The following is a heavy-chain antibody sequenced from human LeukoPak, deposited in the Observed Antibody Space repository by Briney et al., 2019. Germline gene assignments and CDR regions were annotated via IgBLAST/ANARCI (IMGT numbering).Heavy chain of an antibody. CDR3: ARQEGYSYGYIGFDN. J-gene: IGHJ4*02. CDR1: GDSMTSYY. CDR2: VYYTGST. D-gene: IGHD5-18*01. V-gene: IGHV4-59*08. Sequence: SETLSLTCSVSGDSMTSYYWSWIRQPPGKGLEWIGFVYYTGSTNYNPSLKSRVAILVDTSKNQFSLKLSSVTAADTAVYYCARQEGYSYGYIGFDNWGQGTLVTVSS.